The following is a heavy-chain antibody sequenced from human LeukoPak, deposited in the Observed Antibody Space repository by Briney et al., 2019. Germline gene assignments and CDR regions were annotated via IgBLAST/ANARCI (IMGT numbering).Heavy chain of an antibody. CDR1: GYTFTGYY. CDR3: ARIRLTTDAFDI. D-gene: IGHD4-17*01. J-gene: IGHJ3*02. CDR2: INPNSGGT. Sequence: GASVKVSCKASGYTFTGYYMHWVRQAPGQGLEWMGWINPNSGGTNYAQKFQGRVTMTRDTSISTAYMELSRLRSDDTAVHYCARIRLTTDAFDIWGQGTMVTVSS. V-gene: IGHV1-2*02.